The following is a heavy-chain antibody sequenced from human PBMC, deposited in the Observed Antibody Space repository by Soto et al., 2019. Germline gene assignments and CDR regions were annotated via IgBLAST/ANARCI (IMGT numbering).Heavy chain of an antibody. CDR3: ARVAIFELYYYGMDV. Sequence: ASVKVSCKASGYTFTSYGISWVRQAPGQGLEWMGWISAYNGNTNYAQKLQGRVTMTTDTSTSTAYMELRSLRSGDTAVYYCARVAIFELYYYGMDVWGQRTTVTVSS. J-gene: IGHJ6*02. D-gene: IGHD3-3*01. V-gene: IGHV1-18*04. CDR2: ISAYNGNT. CDR1: GYTFTSYG.